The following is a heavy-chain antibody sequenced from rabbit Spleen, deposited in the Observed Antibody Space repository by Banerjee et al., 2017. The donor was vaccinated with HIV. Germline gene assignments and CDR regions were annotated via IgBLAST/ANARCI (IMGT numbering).Heavy chain of an antibody. V-gene: IGHV1S47*01. D-gene: IGHD4-1*01. CDR2: IDPVFGIT. Sequence: QQQVVESGGGLVKPGASLTLSCKASGFDFSSYGVSWVRQAPGKGLEWIGYIDPVFGITYYANWVNGRFTISSHNAQNTLFLQLNSLTAADTATYFCVREVAAKFNLWGPGTLVTVS. CDR3: VREVAAKFNL. J-gene: IGHJ4*01. CDR1: GFDFSSYG.